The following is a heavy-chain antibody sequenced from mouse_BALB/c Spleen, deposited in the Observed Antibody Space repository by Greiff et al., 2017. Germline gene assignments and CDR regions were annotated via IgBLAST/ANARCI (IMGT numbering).Heavy chain of an antibody. J-gene: IGHJ1*01. V-gene: IGHV5-6*01. Sequence: EVKVVESGGDLVKPGGSLKLSCAASGFTFSSYGMSWVRQTPDKRLEWVATISSGGSYTYYPDSVKGRFTISRDNAKNTLYLQMSSLKSEDTAMYYCARQNWYFDVWGAGTTVTVSS. CDR3: ARQNWYFDV. CDR1: GFTFSSYG. CDR2: ISSGGSYT.